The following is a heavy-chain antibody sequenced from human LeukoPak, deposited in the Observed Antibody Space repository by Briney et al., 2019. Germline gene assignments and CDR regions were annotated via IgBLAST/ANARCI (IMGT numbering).Heavy chain of an antibody. V-gene: IGHV4-34*01. CDR3: ASCLSRIAAPMGAFDI. J-gene: IGHJ3*02. Sequence: PSETLSLTCAVYGGSFSGYYWSWIRQPPGKGLEWIGEINHSGSTNYNPSLKSRVTISVDTSKNQFSLKLSSVTAADTAVYYCASCLSRIAAPMGAFDIWGQGTMVTVSS. D-gene: IGHD6-6*01. CDR1: GGSFSGYY. CDR2: INHSGST.